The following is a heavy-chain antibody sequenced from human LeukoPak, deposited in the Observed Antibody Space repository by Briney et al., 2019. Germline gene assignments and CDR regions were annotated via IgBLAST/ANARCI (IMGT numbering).Heavy chain of an antibody. CDR3: ARSLSGDFPNWCY. Sequence: GGSLRLSCAASGVTFGTAVMTWFRQAPGKGLEWVSSISSSSTYKYYADSVKGRFTISRDNAKNTLYLQMNSLRAEDMAVYFCARSLSGDFPNWCYWGQGTLVTVSS. CDR1: GVTFGTAV. V-gene: IGHV3-21*06. CDR2: ISSSSTYK. J-gene: IGHJ4*02. D-gene: IGHD4-17*01.